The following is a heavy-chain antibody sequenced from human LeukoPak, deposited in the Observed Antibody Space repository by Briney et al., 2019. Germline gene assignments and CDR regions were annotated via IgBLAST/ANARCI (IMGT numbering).Heavy chain of an antibody. CDR3: AKGGVVAPHGEFFQQ. J-gene: IGHJ1*01. CDR1: GFTFSSYA. CDR2: ISGSGGST. D-gene: IGHD2-15*01. Sequence: PGGSLRLSCAASGFTFSSYAMSWVRQAPGKGLEWVSAISGSGGSTYYAGSVKGRFTISRDNSKNTLYLQMNSLRAEDTAVYYCAKGGVVAPHGEFFQQLGQGTLVTVSS. V-gene: IGHV3-23*01.